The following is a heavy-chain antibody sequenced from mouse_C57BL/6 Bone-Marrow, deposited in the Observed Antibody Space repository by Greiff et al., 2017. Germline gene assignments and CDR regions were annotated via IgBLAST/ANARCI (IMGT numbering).Heavy chain of an antibody. V-gene: IGHV1-55*01. CDR2: IYPGSGST. CDR3: ARAGYGNYGDY. CDR1: GYTFTSYW. D-gene: IGHD2-1*01. Sequence: QVQLQQPGAELVKPGASVKMSCKASGYTFTSYWITWVKQRPGQGLEWIGDIYPGSGSTNYNEKFKSKATLTVDTSSSTASLQLSSLTSEDSAVYYCARAGYGNYGDYWGQGTTLTVSS. J-gene: IGHJ2*01.